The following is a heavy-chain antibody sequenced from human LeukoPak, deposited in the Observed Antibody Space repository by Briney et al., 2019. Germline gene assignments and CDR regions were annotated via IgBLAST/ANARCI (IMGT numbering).Heavy chain of an antibody. V-gene: IGHV3-21*01. CDR1: GFTFSSYS. D-gene: IGHD4-11*01. CDR3: ARDKGPYSNHLDY. Sequence: PVGSLRLSCAASGFTFSSYSMNWVRQAPGKGLEWVSSISSSSSYIYYADSVKGRFTISRDNAKNSLYLQMNSLRAEDTAVYYCARDKGPYSNHLDYWGQGTLVTVSS. J-gene: IGHJ4*02. CDR2: ISSSSSYI.